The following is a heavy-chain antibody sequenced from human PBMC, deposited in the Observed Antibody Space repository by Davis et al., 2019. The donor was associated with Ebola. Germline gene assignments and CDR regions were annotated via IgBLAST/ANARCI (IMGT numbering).Heavy chain of an antibody. Sequence: AASVKVSCKASGYTFTGYYMHWVRQAPGKGLEWMGGFDPEDGETIYAQKFQGRVTMTEDTSTDTAYMELSSLRSEDTAVYYCATVRIWFQNWFDPWGQGTLVTVSS. V-gene: IGHV1-24*01. J-gene: IGHJ5*02. CDR1: GYTFTGYY. CDR3: ATVRIWFQNWFDP. D-gene: IGHD3-10*01. CDR2: FDPEDGET.